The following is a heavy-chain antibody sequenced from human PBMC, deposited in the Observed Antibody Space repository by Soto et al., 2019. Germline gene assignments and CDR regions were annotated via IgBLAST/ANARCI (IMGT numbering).Heavy chain of an antibody. CDR1: GFTFSSYA. Sequence: GGSLRLSCAASGFTFSSYAMSWVRQAPGKGLEWVSAISGSGGSTYYADSVKGRFTISRDNSKNTLYLQMNSLRAEDTAVYYCAXXXXXXDXPXXXXXXGQXTLVTVSS. V-gene: IGHV3-23*01. J-gene: IGHJ4*02. CDR2: ISGSGGST. CDR3: AXXXXXXDXPXXXXX. D-gene: IGHD5-12*01.